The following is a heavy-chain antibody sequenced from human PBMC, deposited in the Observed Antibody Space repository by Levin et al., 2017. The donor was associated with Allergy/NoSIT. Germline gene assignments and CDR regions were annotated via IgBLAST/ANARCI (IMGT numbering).Heavy chain of an antibody. Sequence: GESLKISCAASGFTFSSYSMNWVRQAPGKGLEWVSSISSSSSYIYYADSVKGRFTISRDNAKNSLYLQMNSLRAEDTAVYYCASRTLMGYDSSGYYSSDYWGQGTLVTVSS. CDR3: ASRTLMGYDSSGYYSSDY. CDR2: ISSSSSYI. D-gene: IGHD3-22*01. J-gene: IGHJ4*02. V-gene: IGHV3-21*01. CDR1: GFTFSSYS.